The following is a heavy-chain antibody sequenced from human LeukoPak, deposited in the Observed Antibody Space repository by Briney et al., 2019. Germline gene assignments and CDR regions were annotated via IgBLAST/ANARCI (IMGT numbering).Heavy chain of an antibody. Sequence: PGGSLRLSCAASGFTFSSYGMHWVRQAPGKGLEWVAFIRYDGSNKYYADSVKGRFTISRDNSKNTLYLQMNSLRAEDTAVYYCAKGNQLAAALDAFDIWGQGTMVTVSS. V-gene: IGHV3-30*02. CDR3: AKGNQLAAALDAFDI. D-gene: IGHD6-13*01. CDR2: IRYDGSNK. CDR1: GFTFSSYG. J-gene: IGHJ3*02.